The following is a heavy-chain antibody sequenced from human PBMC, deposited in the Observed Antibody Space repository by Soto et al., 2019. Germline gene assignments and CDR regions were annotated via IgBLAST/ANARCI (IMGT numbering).Heavy chain of an antibody. CDR2: ISYDGSNK. Sequence: QVQLVESGGGVIQPGRSLRLSCAASGFTFSNYDMHWVRQAPGKGLEWVAVISYDGSNKYYADSVRGRFTISRDNSKNTLYLQMNRLRADDTAVYYCAKAAATYYCSGGYCYNYYFDSWGQGTLVTVSS. CDR3: AKAAATYYCSGGYCYNYYFDS. D-gene: IGHD2-15*01. CDR1: GFTFSNYD. V-gene: IGHV3-30*18. J-gene: IGHJ4*02.